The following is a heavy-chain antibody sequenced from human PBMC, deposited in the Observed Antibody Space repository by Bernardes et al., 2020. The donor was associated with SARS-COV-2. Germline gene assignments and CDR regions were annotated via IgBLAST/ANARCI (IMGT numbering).Heavy chain of an antibody. D-gene: IGHD3-9*01. V-gene: IGHV4-59*01. CDR2: TYYRGST. CDR1: GYSITASY. CDR3: VRESYDNLTGYFYPDQ. Sequence: SETLSLTCTVSGYSITASYYSWIRQPPGKGLEWIGYTYYRGSTSYNPSFRGRVTISVDASENQFSLKLSSVTAADTAVYYCVRESYDNLTGYFYPDQWGQGTLVTVSS. J-gene: IGHJ4*02.